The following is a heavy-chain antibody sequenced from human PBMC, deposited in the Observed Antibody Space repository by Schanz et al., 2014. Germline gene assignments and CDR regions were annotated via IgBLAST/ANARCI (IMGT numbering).Heavy chain of an antibody. Sequence: VQLLESGGGLVQPGRSLRLSCAAYGFTLSSYAMHWVRQAPGKGLEWVAVISYDGRNKYYADSVKGRFTISRDNSKNTLYLQMNSLRAEDTAVYYCARDLEGYDGGGGGFDPWGQGTLVTVSS. CDR1: GFTLSSYA. J-gene: IGHJ5*02. D-gene: IGHD2-21*01. CDR3: ARDLEGYDGGGGGFDP. CDR2: ISYDGRNK. V-gene: IGHV3-30-3*01.